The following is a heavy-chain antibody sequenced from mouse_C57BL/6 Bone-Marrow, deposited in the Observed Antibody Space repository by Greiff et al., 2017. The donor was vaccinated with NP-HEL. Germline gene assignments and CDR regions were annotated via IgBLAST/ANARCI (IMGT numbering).Heavy chain of an antibody. CDR1: GYTFTSYW. V-gene: IGHV1-69*01. D-gene: IGHD2-3*01. J-gene: IGHJ3*01. CDR2: IDPSDSYT. CDR3: ARDGYRAWFAY. Sequence: QVQLQQPEAELVMPGASVKLSCKASGYTFTSYWMHWVKQRPGQGLEWIGEIDPSDSYTNYNQKFKGKSTLTVDKSSSTAYMQLSSLTSEDSAVYYCARDGYRAWFAYWGQGTLVTVSA.